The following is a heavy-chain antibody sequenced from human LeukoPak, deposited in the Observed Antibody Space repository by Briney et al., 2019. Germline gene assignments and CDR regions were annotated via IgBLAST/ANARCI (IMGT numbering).Heavy chain of an antibody. CDR1: GFTFSSYG. D-gene: IGHD6-13*01. CDR3: AKDETAAAGTPDY. Sequence: QTGGSLRLSCAASGFTFSSYGMHWVRQAPGKGLEWVAFIRYDGSNKYYADSVKGRFTISRDNSKNTLYLQMNSLRAEDTAVYYCAKDETAAAGTPDYWGQGTLVTVSS. V-gene: IGHV3-30*02. CDR2: IRYDGSNK. J-gene: IGHJ4*02.